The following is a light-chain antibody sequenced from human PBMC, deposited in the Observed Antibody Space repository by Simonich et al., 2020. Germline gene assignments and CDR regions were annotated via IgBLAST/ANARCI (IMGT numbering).Light chain of an antibody. CDR1: QSISSW. CDR2: KAY. CDR3: QQYNSYSYT. Sequence: DIQMTQSPSTLSASVGDRVTITCRASQSISSWLAWYQQKPGKDPKLLIYKAYSLESGVPSRFSGSGSGTEFPLTISSLQPDDFATYYCQQYNSYSYTFGQGTKLEIK. J-gene: IGKJ2*01. V-gene: IGKV1-5*03.